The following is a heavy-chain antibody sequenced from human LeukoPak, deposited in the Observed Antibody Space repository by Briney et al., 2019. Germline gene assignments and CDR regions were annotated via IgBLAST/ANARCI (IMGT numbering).Heavy chain of an antibody. D-gene: IGHD6-19*01. CDR1: GGSISSSDW. CDR3: ARLSGWHAGYYFDY. V-gene: IGHV4-4*02. Sequence: KPSETLSLTCAVSGGSISSSDWWSWVRQPPGKGLEWIGEVYHSGSTKRNPSLKCRVTISVDTSKNQFSLKLSSVTAADTAIYYCARLSGWHAGYYFDYWGQGTLVTVSS. CDR2: VYHSGST. J-gene: IGHJ4*02.